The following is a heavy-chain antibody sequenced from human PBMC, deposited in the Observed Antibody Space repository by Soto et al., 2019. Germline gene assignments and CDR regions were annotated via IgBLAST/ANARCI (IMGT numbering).Heavy chain of an antibody. CDR1: GYTFTSYA. CDR3: ARESIAARPYYYYYGMDV. CDR2: INAGNGNT. D-gene: IGHD6-6*01. V-gene: IGHV1-3*01. J-gene: IGHJ6*02. Sequence: SVKVSCKASGYTFTSYAMHWVRQAPGQRLEWMGWINAGNGNTKYSQKFQGRVTITRDTSASTAYMELSSLRSEDTAVYYCARESIAARPYYYYYGMDVWGQGTTVTVSS.